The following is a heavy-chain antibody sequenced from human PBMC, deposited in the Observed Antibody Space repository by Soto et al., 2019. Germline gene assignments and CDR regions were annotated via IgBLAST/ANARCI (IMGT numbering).Heavy chain of an antibody. CDR3: ASSSYFLGDYVWGA. Sequence: KTSETLSLTCAVSGGSIGSGGYSWSWIRQPPGKGLEWIGNIYHSGSTYYNPSLKSRVTISIDRPKNQFSLKLSSVTAADTAVYYCASSSYFLGDYVWGAWGQGTLVTVSS. J-gene: IGHJ5*02. D-gene: IGHD3-16*01. V-gene: IGHV4-30-2*01. CDR1: GGSIGSGGYS. CDR2: IYHSGST.